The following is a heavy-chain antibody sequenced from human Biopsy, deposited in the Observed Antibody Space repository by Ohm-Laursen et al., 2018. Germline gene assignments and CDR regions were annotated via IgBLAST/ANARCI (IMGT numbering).Heavy chain of an antibody. CDR2: VHPNSGAT. CDR1: GYTFNDYF. J-gene: IGHJ4*02. V-gene: IGHV1-2*02. Sequence: ASVKVSCKASGYTFNDYFIHWVRQSPGQGLEWMGWVHPNSGATNSAEKFRGRVTLTRDTSIGAVYIELRRLKSDDAAVYYCARDRMTDVFGGPTRTDVFDSWGQGTPVTVPS. D-gene: IGHD3-10*01. CDR3: ARDRMTDVFGGPTRTDVFDS.